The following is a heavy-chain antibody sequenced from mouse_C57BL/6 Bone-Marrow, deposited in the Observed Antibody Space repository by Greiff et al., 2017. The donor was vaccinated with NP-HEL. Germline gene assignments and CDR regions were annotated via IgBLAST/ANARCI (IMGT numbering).Heavy chain of an antibody. Sequence: EVQVVESEGGLVQPGSSMKLSCTTSGFTFSDYYMAWVRQVPEKGLDWVANINYDGSSTYYLDSLKSRFIISRDNAKNILYLQMSSRKSEDTATYYCAREGGLRRRTYAMDYWGQGTSVTVSS. D-gene: IGHD2-4*01. J-gene: IGHJ4*01. CDR3: AREGGLRRRTYAMDY. CDR1: GFTFSDYY. CDR2: INYDGSST. V-gene: IGHV5-16*01.